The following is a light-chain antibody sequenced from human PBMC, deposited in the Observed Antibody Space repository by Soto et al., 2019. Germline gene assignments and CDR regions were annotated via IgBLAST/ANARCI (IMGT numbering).Light chain of an antibody. CDR2: GAS. J-gene: IGKJ3*01. V-gene: IGKV3-20*01. Sequence: EIVLTQSPGTLSLSPGEGATLSCRASQSVNNNYLAWYQQKPGQAPRLLIYGASSRATGIPDRFSGSGSGTDFTLSINRREPEDFAVYYCQQYGRSPFTFGPGTKVYVK. CDR3: QQYGRSPFT. CDR1: QSVNNNY.